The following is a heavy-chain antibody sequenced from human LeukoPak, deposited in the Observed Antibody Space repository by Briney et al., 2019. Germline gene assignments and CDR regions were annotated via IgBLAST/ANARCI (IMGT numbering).Heavy chain of an antibody. CDR3: ARDMADIGPIWYFDL. CDR1: GVYISCYY. J-gene: IGHJ2*01. Sequence: SETLSHTCSVSGVYISCYYWIRIRQPPGKGLEWIGYIYYSGSTNYNPSLKSRVTITVHTSKNQFSLKLSSVTAADTAVYYWARDMADIGPIWYFDLCGRGTLVTVSS. CDR2: IYYSGST. V-gene: IGHV4-59*01. D-gene: IGHD2-15*01.